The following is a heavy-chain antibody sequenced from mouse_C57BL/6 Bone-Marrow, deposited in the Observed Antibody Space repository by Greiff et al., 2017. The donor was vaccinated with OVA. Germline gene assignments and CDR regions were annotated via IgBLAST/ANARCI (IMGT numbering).Heavy chain of an antibody. Sequence: EVKVVESGGGLVQPGESLKLSCESNEYEFPSHDMSWVRKTPEKRLELVAAINSDGGSTYYPDTMERRFIISRDNTKKTLYLQMSSLRSEDTALYYCARLDGYYGRAMDYWGQGTSVTVSS. V-gene: IGHV5-2*01. D-gene: IGHD2-3*01. J-gene: IGHJ4*01. CDR2: INSDGGST. CDR3: ARLDGYYGRAMDY. CDR1: EYEFPSHD.